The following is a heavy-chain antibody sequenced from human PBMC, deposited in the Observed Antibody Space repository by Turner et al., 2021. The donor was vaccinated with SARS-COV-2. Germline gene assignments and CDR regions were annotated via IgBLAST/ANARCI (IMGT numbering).Heavy chain of an antibody. D-gene: IGHD4-17*01. CDR3: ARDDLDPDYGFHFDY. V-gene: IGHV3-33*01. Sequence: QVQLVESGGGVVQPGRSLRLSCAASGFTFSSYGMHWVRQAPGKGLEWVAVIWYDGSNKYYADSVKGRFTISRDNSKNTLYLQMNSLRAEDTAVYYCARDDLDPDYGFHFDYWGQGTLVTVS. CDR1: GFTFSSYG. J-gene: IGHJ4*02. CDR2: IWYDGSNK.